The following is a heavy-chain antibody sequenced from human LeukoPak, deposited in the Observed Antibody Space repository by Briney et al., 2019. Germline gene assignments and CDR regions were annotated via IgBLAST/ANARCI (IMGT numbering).Heavy chain of an antibody. CDR1: GFTFSSYS. CDR2: ISGSSTDT. D-gene: IGHD6-19*01. Sequence: GGSLRLSCAASGFTFSSYSMNWVRQAPGKGLEWVSCISGSSTDTNYADSVKGRFTVSRDNAKHSLYLQMNSLRAEDTAVYYCASHSGWYHFDYWGQGTLVTVSS. J-gene: IGHJ4*02. V-gene: IGHV3-21*05. CDR3: ASHSGWYHFDY.